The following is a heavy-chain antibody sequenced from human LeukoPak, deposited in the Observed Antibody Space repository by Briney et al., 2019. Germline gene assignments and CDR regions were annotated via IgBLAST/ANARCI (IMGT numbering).Heavy chain of an antibody. D-gene: IGHD4-17*01. CDR3: ARVHGDGGWFDP. CDR2: INPSGGST. J-gene: IGHJ5*02. V-gene: IGHV1-46*01. Sequence: VSVKVSCKASGYTFTSYYMHWVRQAPGQGLEWMGIINPSGGSTSYAQKFQGRVTMTRDTSTSTVYMELSSLRSEDTAVYYCARVHGDGGWFDPWGQGTLVTVSS. CDR1: GYTFTSYY.